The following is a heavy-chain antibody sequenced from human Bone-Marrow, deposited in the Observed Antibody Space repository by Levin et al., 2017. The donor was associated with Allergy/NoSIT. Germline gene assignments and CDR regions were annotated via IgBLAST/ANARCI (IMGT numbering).Heavy chain of an antibody. D-gene: IGHD3-22*01. J-gene: IGHJ6*02. CDR3: ARDKGPSNDRNYYGMDV. Sequence: TGGSLRLSCAASGFTFSSYSMNWVRQAPGKGLEWVSSISSSSSYIYYADSVKGRFTISRDNAKNSLYLQMNSLRAEDTAVYYCARDKGPSNDRNYYGMDVWGQGTTVTVSS. CDR1: GFTFSSYS. V-gene: IGHV3-21*01. CDR2: ISSSSSYI.